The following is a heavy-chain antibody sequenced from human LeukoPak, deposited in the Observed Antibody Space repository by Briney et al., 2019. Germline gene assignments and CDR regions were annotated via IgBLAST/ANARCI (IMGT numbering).Heavy chain of an antibody. CDR2: ISYDGSNK. J-gene: IGHJ4*02. CDR1: GFTFSSYG. Sequence: GGSLRLSCAASGFTFSSYGMHWVRQAPGKGLEWVAVISYDGSNKYYADSVKGRLTISRDNSKNTLYLQMNSLRAEDTAVYYCAGSPYSSSLDYWGQGTLVTVSS. V-gene: IGHV3-30*03. D-gene: IGHD6-19*01. CDR3: AGSPYSSSLDY.